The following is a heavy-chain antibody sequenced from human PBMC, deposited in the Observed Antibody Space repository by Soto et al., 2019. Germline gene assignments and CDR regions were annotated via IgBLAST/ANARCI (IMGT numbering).Heavy chain of an antibody. J-gene: IGHJ4*02. CDR2: IDSGGTTI. Sequence: EVQLVESGGGLVQPGGSLRLSCAASGFTFSSYSMIWVRQPPGKGLECISYIDSGGTTIFQTDSVKGRFTISRDNAKNSLYLQMNSLRGEDTAVYYCARRTSGWYSDYWGLGTPVTVSS. D-gene: IGHD6-19*01. V-gene: IGHV3-48*01. CDR3: ARRTSGWYSDY. CDR1: GFTFSSYS.